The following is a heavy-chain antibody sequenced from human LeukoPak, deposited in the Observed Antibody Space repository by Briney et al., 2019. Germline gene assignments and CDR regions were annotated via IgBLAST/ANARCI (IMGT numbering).Heavy chain of an antibody. J-gene: IGHJ5*02. CDR3: TKADGST. Sequence: GGSLRLSCAASGFTFSKYWMDWVRQAPGKGLVWVSRIKSDGSVTTYADFVKGRFTISRGNAKNTLYLQMNRLRADDTAVYYCTKADGSTWGQGALVTVS. D-gene: IGHD6-13*01. CDR2: IKSDGSVT. V-gene: IGHV3-74*01. CDR1: GFTFSKYW.